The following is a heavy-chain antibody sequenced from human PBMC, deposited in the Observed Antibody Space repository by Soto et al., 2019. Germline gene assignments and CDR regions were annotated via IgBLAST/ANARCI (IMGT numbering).Heavy chain of an antibody. Sequence: QVQLQQWGAGLLKPSETLSLTCAVYGGSFSGYYWSWILQPPVKWLEWIGEINHSGSTNYNPSLKRRVTISVDPSKHQFSLKLTSVTAADTAVYYCASLPVVRVKNYFDYWGQGTLVTVSS. CDR2: INHSGST. CDR3: ASLPVVRVKNYFDY. D-gene: IGHD3-10*01. V-gene: IGHV4-34*01. CDR1: GGSFSGYY. J-gene: IGHJ4*02.